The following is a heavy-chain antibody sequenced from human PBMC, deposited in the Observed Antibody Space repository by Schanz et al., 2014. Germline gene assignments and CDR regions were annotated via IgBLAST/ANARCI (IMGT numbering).Heavy chain of an antibody. CDR2: LYINAGST. V-gene: IGHV3-74*01. CDR3: ARDEGRDGYNLAFDV. D-gene: IGHD2-21*01. Sequence: EVQLVESGGGVVHPGGSLRLSCAASGFTFSSYWMHWARQAPGKGLEWISSLYINAGSTRYADSVKGRFFISRDSSKNTLFLQMNSLRADDTAIYFCARDEGRDGYNLAFDVWGQGTLVTVSS. CDR1: GFTFSSYW. J-gene: IGHJ3*01.